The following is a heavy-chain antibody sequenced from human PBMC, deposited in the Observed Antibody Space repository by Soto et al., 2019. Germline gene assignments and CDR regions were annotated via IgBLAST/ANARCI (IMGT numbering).Heavy chain of an antibody. J-gene: IGHJ3*02. V-gene: IGHV3-21*01. Sequence: GGSLRLSCAASGFTFSSYSMNWVRQAPGKGLEWVSSISSSSSYIYYADSVKGRFTISRDNAKNSLYLQMNSLRAEDTAVYYCARYLPSGAFDIWGQGTMVTVSS. CDR1: GFTFSSYS. CDR2: ISSSSSYI. CDR3: ARYLPSGAFDI. D-gene: IGHD6-19*01.